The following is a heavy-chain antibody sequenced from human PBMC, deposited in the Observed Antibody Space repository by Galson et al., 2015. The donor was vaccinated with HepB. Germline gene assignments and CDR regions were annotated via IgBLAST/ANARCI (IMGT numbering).Heavy chain of an antibody. CDR2: ISYDGSNK. D-gene: IGHD3-16*01. V-gene: IGHV3-30-3*01. CDR1: GFTFSSYA. CDR3: ARPSIMITQYYFDY. Sequence: SLRLSCAASGFTFSSYAMHWVRQAPGKGLEWVAVISYDGSNKYYADSVKGRFTISRDNSKNTLYLQMNSLRAEDTAVYYCARPSIMITQYYFDYWGQGTLVTVSS. J-gene: IGHJ4*02.